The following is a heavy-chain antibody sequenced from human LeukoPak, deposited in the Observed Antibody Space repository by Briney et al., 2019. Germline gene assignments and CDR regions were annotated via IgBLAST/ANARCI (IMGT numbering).Heavy chain of an antibody. CDR2: INPKSGGT. J-gene: IGHJ4*02. D-gene: IGHD4-17*01. Sequence: ASVKVSCKASGYTFTGYYMHWVRQAPGQGLEWMGWINPKSGGTNYAQKFQGRVTMTRDTSISTAYMELSRLRSDDTAVYYCARDHRDPTVTPGYWGQGTLVTVSS. CDR3: ARDHRDPTVTPGY. CDR1: GYTFTGYY. V-gene: IGHV1-2*02.